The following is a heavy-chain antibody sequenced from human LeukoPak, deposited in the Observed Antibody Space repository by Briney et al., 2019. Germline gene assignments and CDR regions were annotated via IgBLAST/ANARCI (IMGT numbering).Heavy chain of an antibody. CDR1: GFTVSSNY. D-gene: IGHD2-2*01. J-gene: IGHJ4*02. CDR3: ARSRGVPAAPYSFDY. Sequence: GGSLRLSCAASGFTVSSNYMSWVRQAPGKGLEWVSVIYSGGSTYYADSVKGRFTISRDNSKNTLYLQMNSLRAEDTAVYYCARSRGVPAAPYSFDYWGQGTLVTVSS. CDR2: IYSGGST. V-gene: IGHV3-53*01.